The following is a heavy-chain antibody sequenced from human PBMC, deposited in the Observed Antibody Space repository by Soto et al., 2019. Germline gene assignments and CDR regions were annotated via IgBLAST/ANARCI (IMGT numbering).Heavy chain of an antibody. Sequence: SATLSLTCTVSGDSISGSPYFWGWIRQPPGKRLEWIGSIFYDGYTLYTPSLKSRVTISVDTSKNQFSLKLTSVAAADTVIYFCARLQAAVPHYWGQG. CDR2: IFYDGYT. CDR1: GDSISGSPYF. D-gene: IGHD6-13*01. CDR3: ARLQAAVPHY. J-gene: IGHJ4*02. V-gene: IGHV4-39*01.